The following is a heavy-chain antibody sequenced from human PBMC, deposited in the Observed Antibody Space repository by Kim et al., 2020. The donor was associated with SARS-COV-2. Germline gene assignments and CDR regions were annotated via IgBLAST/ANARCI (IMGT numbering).Heavy chain of an antibody. CDR1: GGSFSGYY. V-gene: IGHV4-34*01. CDR3: ARPHSSGYYYVWDY. Sequence: SETLSLTCAVYGGSFSGYYWSWIRQPPGKGLEWIGEINHSGSTNYNPSLKSRVTISVDTSKNQFSLKLSSVTAADTAVYYCARPHSSGYYYVWDYWGQGTLVTVSS. J-gene: IGHJ4*02. D-gene: IGHD3-22*01. CDR2: INHSGST.